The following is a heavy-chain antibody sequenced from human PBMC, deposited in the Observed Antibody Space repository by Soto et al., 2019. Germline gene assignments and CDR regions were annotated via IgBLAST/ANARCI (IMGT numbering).Heavy chain of an antibody. CDR3: ARGGITLDY. D-gene: IGHD3-10*01. V-gene: IGHV4-59*01. CDR2: IYYSGGT. Sequence: PSETLSLTCTVSGGSISSYYWSWIRQPPGKGLEWIGYIYYSGGTNYNPSLKSRVTISVDTSKNQFSLKLSSVTAADTAVYYCARGGITLDYWGQGTLVTVSS. J-gene: IGHJ4*02. CDR1: GGSISSYY.